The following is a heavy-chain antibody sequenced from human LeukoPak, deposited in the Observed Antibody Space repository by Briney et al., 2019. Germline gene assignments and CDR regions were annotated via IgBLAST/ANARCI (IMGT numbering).Heavy chain of an antibody. D-gene: IGHD2-2*01. V-gene: IGHV5-51*01. CDR1: GYSFTIYW. J-gene: IGHJ5*02. Sequence: GESLKISCKGSGYSFTIYWIGWVRQMPGKGLEWMGIIYPGDSDTRYNPSFQGQVTISADKSISTAYLQWSSLKASDTAMYYCARPAPLPYCSNTSCYSGWFVPWGQGTLVTVSS. CDR3: ARPAPLPYCSNTSCYSGWFVP. CDR2: IYPGDSDT.